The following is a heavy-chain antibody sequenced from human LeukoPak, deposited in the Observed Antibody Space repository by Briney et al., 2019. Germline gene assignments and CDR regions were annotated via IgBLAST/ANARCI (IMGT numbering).Heavy chain of an antibody. CDR1: GFTFSSYG. CDR3: AMTLIYYGCWSGYYLDY. Sequence: GRSLRLSCAASGFTFSSYGMHWVRQAPGKGLEWVAVIWYDGSNKYYADSVKGRFTISRDNSKNTLYLQMNSLRAEDTAVYYCAMTLIYYGCWSGYYLDYWLQETLVSV. J-gene: IGHJ4*02. CDR2: IWYDGSNK. D-gene: IGHD3-3*01. V-gene: IGHV3-33*01.